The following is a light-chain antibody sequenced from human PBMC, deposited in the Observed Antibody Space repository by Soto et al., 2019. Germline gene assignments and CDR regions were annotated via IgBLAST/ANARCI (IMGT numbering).Light chain of an antibody. V-gene: IGKV3-11*01. J-gene: IGKJ4*01. CDR1: QSVSSY. CDR2: DAS. Sequence: EIVLPQSPATLSLSPGERATISCRASQSVSSYLAWYQQKPGQAPRLLIYDASNRATGIPARFSGSGSGTDFNLTITRLEAEDFAVYYCQQRSNWPLTFGGGTKVEIK. CDR3: QQRSNWPLT.